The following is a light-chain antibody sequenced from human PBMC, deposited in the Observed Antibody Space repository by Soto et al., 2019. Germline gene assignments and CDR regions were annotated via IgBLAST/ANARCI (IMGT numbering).Light chain of an antibody. J-gene: IGLJ1*01. CDR3: ASWDDSLSAYV. CDR2: EVS. V-gene: IGLV2-8*01. CDR1: SSDVGGYNY. Sequence: QSALTQPPSASGSPGQSVTISCTGTSSDVGGYNYVSWYQQHPGKAPKLMIYEVSKRPSGVPDRFSGSKSGTSASLAISGLRSEDEADYYCASWDDSLSAYVFGSGTKLTVL.